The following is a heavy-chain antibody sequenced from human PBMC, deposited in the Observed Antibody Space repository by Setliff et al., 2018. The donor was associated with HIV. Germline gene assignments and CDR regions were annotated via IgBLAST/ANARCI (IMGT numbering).Heavy chain of an antibody. V-gene: IGHV4-38-2*01. Sequence: SETLSLTCDVSTYSISSVHSWGWIRQPPGKGLEWIGTMHHSGNTHYKPSLKGRVTVSLDTSKKQLSLKLRSVTAADTAVYYCTIPVLEDSGSYQVYFDSWGQGTLVTVSS. CDR3: TIPVLEDSGSYQVYFDS. CDR2: MHHSGNT. J-gene: IGHJ4*02. CDR1: TYSISSVHS. D-gene: IGHD1-26*01.